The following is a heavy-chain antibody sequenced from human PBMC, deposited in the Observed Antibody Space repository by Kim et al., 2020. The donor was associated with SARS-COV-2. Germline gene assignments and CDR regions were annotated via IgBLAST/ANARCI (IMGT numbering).Heavy chain of an antibody. D-gene: IGHD5-12*01. J-gene: IGHJ3*02. V-gene: IGHV3-23*03. CDR1: GFTFSSYA. Sequence: GGSLRLSCAASGFTFSSYAMSWVRQAPGKGLEWVSVIYSGGSSTYYADSVKGRFTISRDNSKNTLYLQMNSLRAEDTAVYYCAFKGDSGYGPLDAFDIWGQGTMVTVSS. CDR2: IYSGGSST. CDR3: AFKGDSGYGPLDAFDI.